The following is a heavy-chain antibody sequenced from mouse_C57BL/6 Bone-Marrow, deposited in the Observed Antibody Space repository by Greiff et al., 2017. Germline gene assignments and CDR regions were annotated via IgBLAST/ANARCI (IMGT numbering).Heavy chain of an antibody. J-gene: IGHJ4*01. V-gene: IGHV1-81*01. CDR3: ARWGGYYRGYSMDY. D-gene: IGHD2-12*01. CDR2: IYPRGGNT. CDR1: GYTFTSYG. Sequence: QVQLQQSGAELARPGASVKLSCKASGYTFTSYGLSWVKQRTGQGLEWIGEIYPRGGNTYYTEKFKGKATLTADKSSSTAYMELRSLTSEDSVVYFCARWGGYYRGYSMDYWGQGTSVTVSS.